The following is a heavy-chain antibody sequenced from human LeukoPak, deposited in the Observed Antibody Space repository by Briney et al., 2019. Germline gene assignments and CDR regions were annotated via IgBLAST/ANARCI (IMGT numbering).Heavy chain of an antibody. J-gene: IGHJ6*03. CDR2: IYTSGST. CDR1: GGSISSGSYY. V-gene: IGHV4-61*02. D-gene: IGHD2-2*01. Sequence: SETLSLTCTVSGGSISSGSYYWSWIRQPAGKGLEWIGRIYTSGSTNYNPSLKSLVTISVDTSKNQFSLKLSSVTAADTAVYYCASGVRCSSTSCFNGQYYYYYMDVWGKGTTVTVSS. CDR3: ASGVRCSSTSCFNGQYYYYYMDV.